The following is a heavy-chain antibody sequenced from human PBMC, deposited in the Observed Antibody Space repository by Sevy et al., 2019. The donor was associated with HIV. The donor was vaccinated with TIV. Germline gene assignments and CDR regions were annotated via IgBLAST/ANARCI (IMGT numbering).Heavy chain of an antibody. V-gene: IGHV3-66*02. Sequence: GGSLRLSCAASGFTVSSNYMSWVRQAPGKGLEWVSVIYSGGSTYYADSVKGRFTISRDNSKNTLYLQMNSLRAEDTAVYYCARDGDYGDSTEKFDYWGQGTLVTVSS. CDR3: ARDGDYGDSTEKFDY. CDR2: IYSGGST. CDR1: GFTVSSNY. D-gene: IGHD4-17*01. J-gene: IGHJ4*02.